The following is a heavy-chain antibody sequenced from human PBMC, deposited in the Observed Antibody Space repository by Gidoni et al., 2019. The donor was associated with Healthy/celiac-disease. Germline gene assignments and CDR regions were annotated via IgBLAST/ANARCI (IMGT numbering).Heavy chain of an antibody. J-gene: IGHJ5*02. Sequence: EVQLLESGGGLVQPGGSLRLSCAASGFTFSSASMCWVRQAPGKGLGWVSAISGSGGSTYYADSVKGRFTISRDNSKNTLYLQMNSLRAEDTAVYYCAKWGGCSSTSCPTNWFDPWGQGTLVTVSS. V-gene: IGHV3-23*01. D-gene: IGHD2-2*01. CDR1: GFTFSSAS. CDR2: ISGSGGST. CDR3: AKWGGCSSTSCPTNWFDP.